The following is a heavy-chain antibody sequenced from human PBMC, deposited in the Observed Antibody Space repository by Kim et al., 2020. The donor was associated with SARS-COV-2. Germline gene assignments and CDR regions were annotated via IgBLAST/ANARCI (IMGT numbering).Heavy chain of an antibody. D-gene: IGHD5-18*01. Sequence: ADSVKGRITISRDNAKNSLYLQMNSLRAEDTALYYCAKDIEGYSYGYADYWGQGTLVTVSS. V-gene: IGHV3-9*01. J-gene: IGHJ4*02. CDR3: AKDIEGYSYGYADY.